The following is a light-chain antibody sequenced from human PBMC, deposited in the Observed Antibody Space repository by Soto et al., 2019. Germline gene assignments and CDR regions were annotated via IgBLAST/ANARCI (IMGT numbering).Light chain of an antibody. CDR1: QSITDW. CDR3: QYWDDYSWT. CDR2: KAS. Sequence: DIQMTQSPSTLSASVGDRVTITCRASQSITDWLAWYQQKPGKAPKFLIYKASKLEAGVPSRFSGSGSGTEFTLTISSVQPDDFATYYCQYWDDYSWTFGQGTKVEIK. V-gene: IGKV1-5*03. J-gene: IGKJ1*01.